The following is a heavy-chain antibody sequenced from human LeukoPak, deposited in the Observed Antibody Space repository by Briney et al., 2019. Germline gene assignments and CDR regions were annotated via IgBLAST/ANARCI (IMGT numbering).Heavy chain of an antibody. J-gene: IGHJ4*02. CDR1: GFTFSSYE. CDR2: ISSSGSTI. CDR3: ARRSAYAFDY. D-gene: IGHD5-12*01. Sequence: PGGSLRLSCAASGFTFSSYEMNWVRQAPGKGLELISYISSSGSTIYYADSVKGRFTISRDNAKNSLYLQMNSLRAEDTTLYYCARRSAYAFDYWGQGTLVTVSS. V-gene: IGHV3-48*03.